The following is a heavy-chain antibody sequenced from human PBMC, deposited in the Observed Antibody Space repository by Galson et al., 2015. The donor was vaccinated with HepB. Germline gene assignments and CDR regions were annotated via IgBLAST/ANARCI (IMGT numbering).Heavy chain of an antibody. D-gene: IGHD2-15*01. CDR3: ARRYSSGFFPDY. CDR2: MSYDGSMK. V-gene: IGHV3-30*04. J-gene: IGHJ4*02. CDR1: GFTFSQYA. Sequence: SLRLSCAASGFTFSQYAMHWLRQAPDKAPEWVSMMSYDGSMKEYADSVQGRFTISRDDFRNTLYLQMISLTAEDTAIYYCARRYSSGFFPDYWGQGTLVSVS.